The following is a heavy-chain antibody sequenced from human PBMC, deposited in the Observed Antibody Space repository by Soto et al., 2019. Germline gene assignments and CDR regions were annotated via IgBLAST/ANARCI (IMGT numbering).Heavy chain of an antibody. CDR3: ARHFSVDYFDY. CDR1: GDSITSNSYF. CDR2: IYYSGTT. J-gene: IGHJ4*02. V-gene: IGHV4-39*01. Sequence: QLQLQGSGPGLVKPSETLSLTCTVSGDSITSNSYFWAWIRQPPGKGLEWIGSIYYSGTTYYNPSLKSRVTISVDRSKNQFSLKLSSVTAADTAVYYCARHFSVDYFDYWGQGALVTVSS.